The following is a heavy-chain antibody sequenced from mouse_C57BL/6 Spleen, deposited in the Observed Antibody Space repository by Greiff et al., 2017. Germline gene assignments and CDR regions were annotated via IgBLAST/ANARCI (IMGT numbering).Heavy chain of an antibody. CDR2: IYYSGTI. J-gene: IGHJ1*03. CDR3: ARGWGDYYGSSSWYFDV. D-gene: IGHD1-1*01. Sequence: EVMLVEPGPGLVKPSQTVFLTCTVTGISITTGNYRWSWIRQFPGNKLEWIGYIYYSGTITYNPSLTSRTTITRDTPKNQFFLEMNSLTAEDTATYYCARGWGDYYGSSSWYFDVWGTGTTVTVSS. V-gene: IGHV3-5*01. CDR1: GISITTGNYR.